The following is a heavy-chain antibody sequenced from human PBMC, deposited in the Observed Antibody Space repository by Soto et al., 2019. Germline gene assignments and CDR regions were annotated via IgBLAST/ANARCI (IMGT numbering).Heavy chain of an antibody. V-gene: IGHV4-59*01. D-gene: IGHD3-10*01. J-gene: IGHJ5*02. CDR2: IYYSGST. Sequence: SETLSLTCTVAGGSISSYYWSWIRQPPGKGLEWIGYIYYSGSTNYNPSLKSRVTISVDTSKNQFSLKLSSVTAADTAVYYCARARLSRSWWFDPWGQGTLVTVSS. CDR3: ARARLSRSWWFDP. CDR1: GGSISSYY.